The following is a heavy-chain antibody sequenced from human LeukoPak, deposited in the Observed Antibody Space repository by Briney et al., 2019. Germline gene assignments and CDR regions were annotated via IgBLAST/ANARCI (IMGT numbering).Heavy chain of an antibody. CDR2: IYHSGSA. CDR1: GYTFSSGYY. J-gene: IGHJ4*02. D-gene: IGHD6-13*01. V-gene: IGHV4-38-2*01. CDR3: ARQYSSSWDIGGY. Sequence: SETVSVTCAVSGYTFSSGYYWGGIRQPPEEGVGLSGRIYHSGSAYYTPKLQSRVTISADKSTNKFSMELSSVTATDTAMYYCARQYSSSWDIGGYWGQGTLVTVSS.